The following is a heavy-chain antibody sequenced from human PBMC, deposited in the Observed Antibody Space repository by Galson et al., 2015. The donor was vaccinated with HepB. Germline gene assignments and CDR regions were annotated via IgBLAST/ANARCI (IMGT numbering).Heavy chain of an antibody. Sequence: SLRLSCAASGFTFSSYAMRWVRQAPGKGLEWVAVISYDGSNKYYADSVKGRFTISRYNSKNTLYLQMNSLRAEDTAVYYCARDRPHSVVLPSPIFDYRGPGTLVTASP. V-gene: IGHV3-30-3*01. CDR2: ISYDGSNK. CDR1: GFTFSSYA. CDR3: ARDRPHSVVLPSPIFDY. D-gene: IGHD2-2*01. J-gene: IGHJ4*02.